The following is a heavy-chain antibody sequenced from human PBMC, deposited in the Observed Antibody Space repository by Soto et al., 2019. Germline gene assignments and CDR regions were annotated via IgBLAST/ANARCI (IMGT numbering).Heavy chain of an antibody. J-gene: IGHJ4*02. Sequence: QVQLVQSGAAVKKPGASVKVSCTASDYSFSTYGVSWVRQAPGQVLEWMGWISAYNGNTNYAKHLQGRITLTIDTREDTAYFELARLRSDDTAEYYCARATVFDNWGQGTLVTVSS. CDR3: ARATVFDN. V-gene: IGHV1-18*01. CDR2: ISAYNGNT. CDR1: DYSFSTYG. D-gene: IGHD1-26*01.